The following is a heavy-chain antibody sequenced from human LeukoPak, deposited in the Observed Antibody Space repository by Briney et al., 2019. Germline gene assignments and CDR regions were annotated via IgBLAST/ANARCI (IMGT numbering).Heavy chain of an antibody. J-gene: IGHJ6*04. V-gene: IGHV4-34*01. D-gene: IGHD3-10*01. CDR3: ARGWGSGSAIYYYYGMDV. CDR1: GGSFSGYY. Sequence: SETLSLTCAVYGGSFSGYYWSWIRQPPGKGLEWIGEINHSGSTNYNPSLKSRVTISVDTSKNQFSLKLNSVTAADTAVYYCARGWGSGSAIYYYYGMDVWSKGTTVTVSS. CDR2: INHSGST.